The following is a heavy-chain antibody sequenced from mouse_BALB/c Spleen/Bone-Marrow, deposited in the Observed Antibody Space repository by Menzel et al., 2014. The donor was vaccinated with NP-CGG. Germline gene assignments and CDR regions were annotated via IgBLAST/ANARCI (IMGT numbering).Heavy chain of an antibody. V-gene: IGHV10-1*02. J-gene: IGHJ3*01. CDR3: VRSDDGWFAY. Sequence: EVQVVEPGGGLVQPKGSLKLSCAASGFTFNTYAMNWVRQAPGKGLEWVARIRSKSNNYATYYADSVKDRFTISRDDSQSMLYLQMNNLKTEDTAMYYCVRSDDGWFAYWGQGTLVTVSA. D-gene: IGHD2-3*01. CDR2: IRSKSNNYAT. CDR1: GFTFNTYA.